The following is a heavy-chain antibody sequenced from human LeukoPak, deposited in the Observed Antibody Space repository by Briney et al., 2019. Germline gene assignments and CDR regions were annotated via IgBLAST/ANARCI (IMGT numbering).Heavy chain of an antibody. V-gene: IGHV1-18*01. CDR3: ARDLFGRGSGSYYGY. CDR1: GYTFTSYG. J-gene: IGHJ4*02. CDR2: ISAYNGNT. D-gene: IGHD3-10*01. Sequence: ASVKVSCKASGYTFTSYGISWVRQAPGQGLEWMGWISAYNGNTNYAQKLQGRVTMTTDTSTSTAYMELRSLRSDDTAVYYCARDLFGRGSGSYYGYWGQGALVTVSS.